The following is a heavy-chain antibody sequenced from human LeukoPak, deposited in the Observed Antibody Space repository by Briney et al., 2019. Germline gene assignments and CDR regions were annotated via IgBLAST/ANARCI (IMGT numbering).Heavy chain of an antibody. Sequence: SETLSLTCTVSGGSISSYYWSWIRQPPGKGLEWIGYIYYSGSTNYNPSLKSRVTISVDTSKNQFSLKLSSVTAADTAVYYCARVGWLRLQYYFDYWGQGTLVTVSS. CDR2: IYYSGST. CDR1: GGSISSYY. V-gene: IGHV4-59*01. CDR3: ARVGWLRLQYYFDY. J-gene: IGHJ4*02. D-gene: IGHD5-12*01.